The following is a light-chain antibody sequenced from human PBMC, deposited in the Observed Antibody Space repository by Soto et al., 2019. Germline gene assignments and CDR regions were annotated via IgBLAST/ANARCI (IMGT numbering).Light chain of an antibody. Sequence: EIVMTQSPPTLSVSPGERATLSCRASQSVGSKLAWYQQRPGQAPRLLIYGASTRATGIPARFSGSGSGTEFTLTISSLQSEDFAVYYCQQYNNWPLTFGGGTKVDIK. J-gene: IGKJ4*01. V-gene: IGKV3-15*01. CDR1: QSVGSK. CDR3: QQYNNWPLT. CDR2: GAS.